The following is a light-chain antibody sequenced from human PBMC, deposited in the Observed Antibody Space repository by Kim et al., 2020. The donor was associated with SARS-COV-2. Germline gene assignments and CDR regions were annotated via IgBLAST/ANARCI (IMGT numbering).Light chain of an antibody. Sequence: VTPGERATLSGRASQSVSSNLAWYKQKPGQAPRLLIYSASTRATGIPARFRGSGSGTEFTLTITTLQSEDFAVYYCQQFNNWPPVFGQGTRLEIK. CDR2: SAS. CDR1: QSVSSN. V-gene: IGKV3-15*01. J-gene: IGKJ5*01. CDR3: QQFNNWPPV.